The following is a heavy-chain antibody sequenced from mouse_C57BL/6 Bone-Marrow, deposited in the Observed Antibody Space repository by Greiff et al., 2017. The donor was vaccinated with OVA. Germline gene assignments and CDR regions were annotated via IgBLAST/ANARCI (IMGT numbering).Heavy chain of an antibody. CDR1: GYTFTDYE. Sequence: QVQLQQSGAELVRPGASVTLSCKASGYTFTDYEMHWVKQTPVHGLDWIGAIDPETGGTAYNQKFKGKAILTADKSSSTAYMELRSLTSEYSAVYYCTIYYGNYFAWFAYWGQGTLVTVSA. J-gene: IGHJ3*01. CDR2: IDPETGGT. V-gene: IGHV1-15*01. D-gene: IGHD2-1*01. CDR3: TIYYGNYFAWFAY.